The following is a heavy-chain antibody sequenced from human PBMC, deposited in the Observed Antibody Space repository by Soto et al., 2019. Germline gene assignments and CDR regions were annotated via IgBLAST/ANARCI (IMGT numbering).Heavy chain of an antibody. D-gene: IGHD3-3*01. CDR2: MNPNSGNT. V-gene: IGHV1-8*01. CDR1: GYTFTSYD. J-gene: IGHJ6*02. Sequence: ASVKVSFKASGYTFTSYDINWVRQATGQGLEWMGWMNPNSGNTGYAQKFQGRVTMTRNTSISTAYMELSSLRSEDTAVYYCARAKVLRFLEWSKPHGMDVWGQGTTVTVSS. CDR3: ARAKVLRFLEWSKPHGMDV.